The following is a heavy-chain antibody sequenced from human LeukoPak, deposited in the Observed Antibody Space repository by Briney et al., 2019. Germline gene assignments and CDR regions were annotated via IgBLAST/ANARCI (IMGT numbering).Heavy chain of an antibody. D-gene: IGHD6-13*01. Sequence: SETLSLTCAVYGGSFSGYYWSWIRQPPGKGLEWIGEINHSGSTNYNPSLKSRVTISVDTSKNQFSLKLSSVTAADSAVYYCARRRRWDYYYYYMDVWGKGTTVTVSS. CDR1: GGSFSGYY. CDR3: ARRRRWDYYYYYMDV. J-gene: IGHJ6*03. CDR2: INHSGST. V-gene: IGHV4-34*01.